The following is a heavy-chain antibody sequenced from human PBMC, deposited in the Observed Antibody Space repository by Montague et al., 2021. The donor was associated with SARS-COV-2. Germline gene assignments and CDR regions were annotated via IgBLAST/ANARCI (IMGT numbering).Heavy chain of an antibody. CDR1: GGPIRSYY. Sequence: SETLSLTCTVSGGPIRSYYWSWIRQTPGKGLEWIGYVYYDGSTNCNPSLKSRVTMSVDSSKNQFSLRLSSVTAADTAVYYCARYGSYFEHWGQGTLVTVSS. J-gene: IGHJ4*02. CDR2: VYYDGST. V-gene: IGHV4-59*03. D-gene: IGHD1-26*01. CDR3: ARYGSYFEH.